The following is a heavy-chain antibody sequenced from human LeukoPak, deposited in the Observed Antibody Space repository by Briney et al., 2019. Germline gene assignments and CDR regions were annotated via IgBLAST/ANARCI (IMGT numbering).Heavy chain of an antibody. V-gene: IGHV3-23*01. CDR2: ISGSGGST. CDR3: ARESIGAAGTFYYYMDV. CDR1: GFTFSSYA. D-gene: IGHD6-13*01. J-gene: IGHJ6*03. Sequence: GGSLRLSCAASGFTFSSYAMSWVRQAPGKGLEWVSAISGSGGSTYYADSVKGRFTISRDNSKNTLYLQMNSLRAEDTAVYYCARESIGAAGTFYYYMDVWGKGTTVTVSS.